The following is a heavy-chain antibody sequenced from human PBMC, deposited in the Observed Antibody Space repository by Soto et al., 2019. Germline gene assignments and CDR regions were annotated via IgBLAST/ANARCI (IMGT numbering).Heavy chain of an antibody. Sequence: ASVKVSCKVSGYTLTELSMHWVRQAPGKGLEWMGGFDPEDGGTIYAQKFQGRVTMTEDTSTDTAYMELSSLRSEDTAVYYCATVPIVVVPAANPPGWFDPWGQGTLVTVSS. CDR2: FDPEDGGT. CDR1: GYTLTELS. J-gene: IGHJ5*02. D-gene: IGHD2-2*01. V-gene: IGHV1-24*01. CDR3: ATVPIVVVPAANPPGWFDP.